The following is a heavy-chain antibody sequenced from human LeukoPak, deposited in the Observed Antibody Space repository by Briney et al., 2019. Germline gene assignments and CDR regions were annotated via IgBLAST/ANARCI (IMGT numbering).Heavy chain of an antibody. Sequence: GGSLRLSCAASGFTFSSYAMSWVRQAPGKGLEWVSTISGSGGNTYYADSVKGRFTISRDNSNNTLYLQMNSLRAEDTALYYCAKVGYYYASGSYYSGWFDPWGQGTLVTVSS. V-gene: IGHV3-23*01. CDR3: AKVGYYYASGSYYSGWFDP. CDR2: ISGSGGNT. CDR1: GFTFSSYA. D-gene: IGHD3-10*01. J-gene: IGHJ5*02.